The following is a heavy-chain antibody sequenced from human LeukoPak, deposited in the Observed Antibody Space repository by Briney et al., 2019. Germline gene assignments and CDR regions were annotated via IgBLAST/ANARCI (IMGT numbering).Heavy chain of an antibody. Sequence: SVKVSCKASGYSFTTYGMNWVPQAPGQGLEWMGGIIPIFGTANYAQKFQGRVTITADESTSTAYMELSSLRSEDTAVYYCARDLPSIAVATQDNWFDPWGQGTLVTVSS. J-gene: IGHJ5*02. CDR1: GYSFTTYG. V-gene: IGHV1-69*13. D-gene: IGHD6-19*01. CDR2: IIPIFGTA. CDR3: ARDLPSIAVATQDNWFDP.